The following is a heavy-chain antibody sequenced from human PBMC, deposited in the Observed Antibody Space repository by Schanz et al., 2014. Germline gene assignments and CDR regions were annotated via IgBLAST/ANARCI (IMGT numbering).Heavy chain of an antibody. CDR3: ARDLRNSRPSYYDH. CDR2: IIHDGSEK. Sequence: EVQLVESGGGLVQPGGSLRLSCAASGFSFNNYWMTWFRQAPGKGLEWVANIIHDGSEKFYVDSVKGRFTISRDNAKNSLYLQMEALRAKDSAVYYCARDLRNSRPSYYDHWGQGTLVTVSA. CDR1: GFSFNNYW. J-gene: IGHJ4*02. D-gene: IGHD6-13*01. V-gene: IGHV3-7*01.